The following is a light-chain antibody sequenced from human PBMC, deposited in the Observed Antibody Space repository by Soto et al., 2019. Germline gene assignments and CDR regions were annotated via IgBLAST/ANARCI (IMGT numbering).Light chain of an antibody. CDR3: TAWDDSLNGVL. V-gene: IGLV1-44*01. Sequence: QSVLTQPPSASGTPGQRVTISCSGSSSNIGSNTVNWYQKFPGTAPKLLIYSNILRPSGVPDRFSGSKSGTSASLAISGLQSEDEADYYCTAWDDSLNGVLFGGGTKLTVL. J-gene: IGLJ2*01. CDR2: SNI. CDR1: SSNIGSNT.